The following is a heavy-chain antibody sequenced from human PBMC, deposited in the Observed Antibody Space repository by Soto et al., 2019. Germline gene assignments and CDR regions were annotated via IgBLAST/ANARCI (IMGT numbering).Heavy chain of an antibody. Sequence: QVQLVQSGAEVKKPGASVKVSCKASGYTFTSDYMHWVRQAPGQGLEWMGRINPSGGSTIYSQNFQGRFSVTRDTSTSTVYMELSSLRSEDTAVYYCAREVLVGVGATAYWGQGTLVTVSS. CDR3: AREVLVGVGATAY. V-gene: IGHV1-46*01. J-gene: IGHJ4*02. D-gene: IGHD1-26*01. CDR1: GYTFTSDY. CDR2: INPSGGST.